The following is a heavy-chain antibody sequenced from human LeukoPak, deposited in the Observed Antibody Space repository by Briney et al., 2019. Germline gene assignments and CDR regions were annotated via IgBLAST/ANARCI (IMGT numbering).Heavy chain of an antibody. Sequence: TGVSLRLSCAASGFTVSSNYMSWVRQAPGKGLEWVSVIYIGGSTYYADSVKGRFTISRDISKNTLYLQMNSLRAEDTAMYYCARLGFVVPAVIFDYWGQGTLVTVSS. CDR3: ARLGFVVPAVIFDY. D-gene: IGHD2-2*02. V-gene: IGHV3-53*01. CDR2: IYIGGST. CDR1: GFTVSSNY. J-gene: IGHJ4*02.